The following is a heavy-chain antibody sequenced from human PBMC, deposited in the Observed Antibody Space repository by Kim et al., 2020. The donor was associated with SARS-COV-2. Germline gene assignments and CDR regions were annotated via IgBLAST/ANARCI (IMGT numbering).Heavy chain of an antibody. J-gene: IGHJ4*02. V-gene: IGHV3-7*01. CDR1: GFTFSSYW. D-gene: IGHD3-16*02. CDR2: IKQDGSEK. CDR3: ARDGTYYDYVWGSYRYERL. Sequence: GGSLRLSCAASGFTFSSYWMSWVRQAPGKGLEWVANIKQDGSEKYYVDSVKGRFTISRDNAKNSLYLQMNSLRAEDTAVYYCARDGTYYDYVWGSYRYERLWGQGTLVTVSS.